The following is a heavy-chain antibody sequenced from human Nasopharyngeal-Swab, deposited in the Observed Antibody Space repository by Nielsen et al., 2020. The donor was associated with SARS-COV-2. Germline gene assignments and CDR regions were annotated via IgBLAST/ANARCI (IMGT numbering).Heavy chain of an antibody. CDR2: ISWNGGSV. D-gene: IGHD3-10*02. CDR3: TKDVGAVRGVIRGMDV. V-gene: IGHV3-9*01. Sequence: SLKISCVASGFAFDDYAMHWVRQAPGKGLEWVSSISWNGGSVGHADSVQGRFTISRDNAKNSLYLQMNRLRAEDTALYYCTKDVGAVRGVIRGMDVWGRGITVTVSS. J-gene: IGHJ6*02. CDR1: GFAFDDYA.